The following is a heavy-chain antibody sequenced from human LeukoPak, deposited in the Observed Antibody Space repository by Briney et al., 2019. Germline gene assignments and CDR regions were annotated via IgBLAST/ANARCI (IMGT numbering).Heavy chain of an antibody. CDR2: INSDGSYT. D-gene: IGHD4-17*01. Sequence: GGSLRLSCAASGFTFDDYAMHWVRQAPGKGLVWVSRINSDGSYTNYADSVKGRFTISRDNAKNTVYLQMNSLRAEDTAAYYCARGRDDFVDYVPHWGQGTLVTVSS. J-gene: IGHJ4*02. V-gene: IGHV3-74*01. CDR1: GFTFDDYA. CDR3: ARGRDDFVDYVPH.